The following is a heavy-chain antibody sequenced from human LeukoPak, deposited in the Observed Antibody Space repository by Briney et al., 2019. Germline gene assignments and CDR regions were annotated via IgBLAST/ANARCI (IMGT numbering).Heavy chain of an antibody. CDR2: IYYSGST. CDR1: GGSISSGGYC. CDR3: ARVGCSGGSCYTLPPPLDY. V-gene: IGHV4-31*03. J-gene: IGHJ4*02. D-gene: IGHD2-15*01. Sequence: TSETLSLTCTVSGGSISSGGYCWSWIRQHPGKGLEWIGYIYYSGSTYYNPSLKSRVTISVDTSKNQFSLKLSSVTAADTAVYYCARVGCSGGSCYTLPPPLDYWGQGTLVTVSS.